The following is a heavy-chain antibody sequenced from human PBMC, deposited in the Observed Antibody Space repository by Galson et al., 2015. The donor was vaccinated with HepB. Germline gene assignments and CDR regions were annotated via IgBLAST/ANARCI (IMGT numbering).Heavy chain of an antibody. D-gene: IGHD2-21*02. V-gene: IGHV3-23*01. CDR2: ISGSGGST. Sequence: SLRLSCAASGFTFSIYAMTWVRQAPGKGLEWVSAISGSGGSTYYADSVKGRFTISRDNSKNTLYLQMNSLGAEDTAVYYCAKVNVGVTAILGACDSWGQGTMVTVSS. J-gene: IGHJ3*02. CDR1: GFTFSIYA. CDR3: AKVNVGVTAILGACDS.